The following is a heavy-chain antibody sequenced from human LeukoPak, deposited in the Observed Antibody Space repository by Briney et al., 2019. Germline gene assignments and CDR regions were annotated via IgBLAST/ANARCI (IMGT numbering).Heavy chain of an antibody. Sequence: GGSLRLSCAASGFTVSSNYMSWVRQAPGRGLEWVSVIHSGGDTRYADSVKGRFTISRDNSKNTLYLQMNSLRAEDTALYYCARERGRGVISPYFDQWGQGTLVTVSS. J-gene: IGHJ4*02. CDR3: ARERGRGVISPYFDQ. D-gene: IGHD3-10*01. CDR1: GFTVSSNY. CDR2: IHSGGDT. V-gene: IGHV3-66*01.